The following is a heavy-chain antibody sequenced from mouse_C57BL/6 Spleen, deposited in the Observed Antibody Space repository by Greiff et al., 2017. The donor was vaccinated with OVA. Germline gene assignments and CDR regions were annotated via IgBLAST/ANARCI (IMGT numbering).Heavy chain of an antibody. CDR2: INPNNGGT. CDR1: GYTFTDYY. V-gene: IGHV1-26*01. Sequence: EVQLQQSGPELVKPGASVKISCKASGYTFTDYYMNWVKQSHGKSLEWIGDINPNNGGTSYNQKFKGKATLTVDKSSSTAYMELRSLTSEDSAVYCCARSLDWYFDVWGTGTTVTVSS. J-gene: IGHJ1*03. CDR3: ARSLDWYFDV.